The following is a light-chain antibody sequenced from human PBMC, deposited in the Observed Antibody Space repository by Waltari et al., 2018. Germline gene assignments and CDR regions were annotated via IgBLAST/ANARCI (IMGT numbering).Light chain of an antibody. CDR1: TIGSQH. CDR2: DDR. J-gene: IGLJ2*01. V-gene: IGLV3-21*02. CDR3: HVWDTSSDSQI. Sequence: SYVLTQPPSASVPPGQTATITRGGNTIGSQHLHWYQQRPGQAPVLVVHDDRERPSGIPERFSGSNSRNTATLTVHRVEAGDEADYYCHVWDTSSDSQIFGGGTKLTVL.